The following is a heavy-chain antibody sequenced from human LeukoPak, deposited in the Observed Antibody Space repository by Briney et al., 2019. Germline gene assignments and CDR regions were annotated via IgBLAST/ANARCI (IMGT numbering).Heavy chain of an antibody. CDR3: ARAYDGLIAAAGTTWGY. J-gene: IGHJ4*02. D-gene: IGHD6-13*01. CDR2: IRYDGNNK. Sequence: PGGSLRLSCAASGFPFSDYVMHWVRQAPGKGLEWVAVIRYDGNNKYYADSVKGRFTISRDNSKNMLYLQMNSLGTEDTAVYYCARAYDGLIAAAGTTWGYWGQGTLVTVSS. CDR1: GFPFSDYV. V-gene: IGHV3-30*02.